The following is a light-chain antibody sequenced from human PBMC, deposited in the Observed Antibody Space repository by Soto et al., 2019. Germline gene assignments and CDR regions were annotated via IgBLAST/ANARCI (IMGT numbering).Light chain of an antibody. J-gene: IGKJ5*01. Sequence: EIVLTPSLGTLSLSPCERATLSFRASQSVSSSYLAWYQQKPGQAPRLLIYGASSRATGIPDRFSGSGSGTDFTLTISRLEPEDFVVYYCQQYGSSPLGQGTRLEIK. CDR2: GAS. CDR1: QSVSSSY. V-gene: IGKV3-20*01. CDR3: QQYGSSP.